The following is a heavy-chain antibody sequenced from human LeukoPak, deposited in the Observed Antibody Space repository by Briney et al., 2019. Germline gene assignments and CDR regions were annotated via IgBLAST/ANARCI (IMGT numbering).Heavy chain of an antibody. CDR1: GFTVSSNY. J-gene: IGHJ4*02. V-gene: IGHV3-53*01. D-gene: IGHD3-10*01. CDR2: IYSGGST. Sequence: LPGGSLRLSCAASGFTVSSNYMSWARQAPGKGLEWVSIIYSGGSTYYADSVKGRFTISRDNSKNTLYLQMNSLRAEDTAVYYCARVTGSYYPFDYWGQGTLVTVSS. CDR3: ARVTGSYYPFDY.